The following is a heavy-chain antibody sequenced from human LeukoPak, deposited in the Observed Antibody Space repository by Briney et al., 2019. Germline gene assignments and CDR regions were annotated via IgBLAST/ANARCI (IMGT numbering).Heavy chain of an antibody. Sequence: GGSLRLSCAASGFTFSSDWMHWVRQAPGKGLVWVSRINSDGSSTSYADSVKGRFTISRENAKNTVYLQMNSLRAEDTAVYYCAKVFYPAAGTGRVDFPFDYWGQGTLVTVSS. D-gene: IGHD6-13*01. CDR3: AKVFYPAAGTGRVDFPFDY. J-gene: IGHJ4*02. V-gene: IGHV3-74*01. CDR2: INSDGSST. CDR1: GFTFSSDW.